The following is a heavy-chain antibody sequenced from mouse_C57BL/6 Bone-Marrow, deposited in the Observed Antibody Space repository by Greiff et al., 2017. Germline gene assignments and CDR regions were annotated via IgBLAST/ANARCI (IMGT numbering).Heavy chain of an antibody. V-gene: IGHV1-50*01. CDR2: IDPPDSYT. J-gene: IGHJ2*01. CDR3: AREGIYYDSYDY. Sequence: QVQLQQSGAELVKPGASVKLSCKASGYTFTSYWMQWVKQRPGQGLEWIGEIDPPDSYTNYNQKFQGKATLTVDTSSSTAYMQLSSLTSEDSAVYYCAREGIYYDSYDYWGQGTTLTVSS. CDR1: GYTFTSYW. D-gene: IGHD2-4*01.